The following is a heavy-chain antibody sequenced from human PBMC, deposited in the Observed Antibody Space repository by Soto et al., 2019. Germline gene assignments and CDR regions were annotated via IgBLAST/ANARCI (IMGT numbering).Heavy chain of an antibody. V-gene: IGHV1-69*13. CDR3: ARGEDSYGYPFDY. CDR2: IIPIFGTA. CDR1: GGSFSSYA. D-gene: IGHD5-18*01. Sequence: ASVKVSCKASGGSFSSYAISWVRQAPGQGLEWMGGIIPIFGTANYAQKFQGRVTITADESTSTAYMELSSLRSEDTAVYYCARGEDSYGYPFDYWGQGTLVTVSS. J-gene: IGHJ4*02.